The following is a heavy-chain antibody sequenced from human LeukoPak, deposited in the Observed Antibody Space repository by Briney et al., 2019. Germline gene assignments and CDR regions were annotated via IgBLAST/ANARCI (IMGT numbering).Heavy chain of an antibody. Sequence: SETLSLTCTVSGASISDYYWSRIRQPPGQGLEWIGYVFDSGGANYNPSPKSRVTVSVDTSKNQFSVKLGSVTAADTAVYYCAAALGRYGDYSRGYYFDYWGQGTLVTVSS. CDR1: GASISDYY. CDR3: AAALGRYGDYSRGYYFDY. D-gene: IGHD4-17*01. CDR2: VFDSGGA. V-gene: IGHV4-59*13. J-gene: IGHJ4*02.